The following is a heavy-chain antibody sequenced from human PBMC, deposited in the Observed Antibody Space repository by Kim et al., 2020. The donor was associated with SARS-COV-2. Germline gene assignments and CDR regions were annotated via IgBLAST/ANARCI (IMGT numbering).Heavy chain of an antibody. CDR3: ASTYYYDSSGYVFDI. J-gene: IGHJ3*02. V-gene: IGHV5-10-1*01. CDR1: GYSFTSYW. CDR2: IDPSDSYT. Sequence: GESLKISCKGSGYSFTSYWISWVRQMPGKGLEWMGRIDPSDSYTNYSPSFQGHVTISADKSISTAYLQWSSLKASDTAMYYCASTYYYDSSGYVFDIWGQGTMVTVSS. D-gene: IGHD3-22*01.